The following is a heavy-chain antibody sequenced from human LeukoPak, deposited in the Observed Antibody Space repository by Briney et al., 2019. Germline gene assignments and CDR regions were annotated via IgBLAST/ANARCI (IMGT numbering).Heavy chain of an antibody. CDR3: ARDFHPYDSSGYYY. J-gene: IGHJ4*02. CDR1: GGSISSGSYY. Sequence: PSETLSLTCTVSGGSISSGSYYWSWIRQPAGKGLEWIGRIYTSGSTNYNPSLKSRVTISVDTSKNQFSLKLSSVTAADTAVYYCARDFHPYDSSGYYYWGQGTLVTVSS. V-gene: IGHV4-61*02. D-gene: IGHD3-22*01. CDR2: IYTSGST.